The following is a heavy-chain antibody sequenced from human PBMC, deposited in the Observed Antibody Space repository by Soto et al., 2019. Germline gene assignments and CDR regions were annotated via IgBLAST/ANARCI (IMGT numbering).Heavy chain of an antibody. CDR1: GFTLSSYS. D-gene: IGHD3-10*01. CDR3: ARXIDSGVRGVHYYYGMDV. V-gene: IGHV3-21*01. CDR2: ISRSSSYI. Sequence: PGGSLRLSCAASGFTLSSYSMNWIRQAPGKGLEWVSSISRSSSYIYYADSVKGRFTISRDNAKNSLYLQMNSLRAEDTAVYYCARXIDSGVRGVHYYYGMDVWGQGTTVTVSS. J-gene: IGHJ6*02.